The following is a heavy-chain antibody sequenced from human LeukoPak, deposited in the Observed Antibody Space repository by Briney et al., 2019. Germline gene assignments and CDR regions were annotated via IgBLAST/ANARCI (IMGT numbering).Heavy chain of an antibody. CDR1: GFTFSSYW. J-gene: IGHJ4*02. CDR3: ARDPLDH. V-gene: IGHV3-48*01. CDR2: ISSSSGAI. Sequence: GGSLRLSCEASGFTFSSYWMHWVRQAPGKGLEWVSYISSSSGAIYYADSVKGRFSISRDNAKNSLYLQMNSLRAEDTAVYYCARDPLDHWGQGILVTVSS.